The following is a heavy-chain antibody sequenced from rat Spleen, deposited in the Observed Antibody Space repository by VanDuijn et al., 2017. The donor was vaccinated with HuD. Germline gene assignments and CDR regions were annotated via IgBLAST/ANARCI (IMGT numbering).Heavy chain of an antibody. CDR2: IWDNGNT. CDR3: ARGYPGGLGYTTDFYYLDY. J-gene: IGHJ2*01. V-gene: IGHV2-13*01. D-gene: IGHD1-6*01. CDR1: GFSLTSYS. Sequence: QVRLKESGPGLVQPSQTLSLTCTVSGFSLTSYSVSWVRQPSGKGLEWMGIIWDNGNTNYNSALKSRLSISRDTSKSQVFLKMNSLQTEDTATYYCARGYPGGLGYTTDFYYLDYWGQGVMVTVSS.